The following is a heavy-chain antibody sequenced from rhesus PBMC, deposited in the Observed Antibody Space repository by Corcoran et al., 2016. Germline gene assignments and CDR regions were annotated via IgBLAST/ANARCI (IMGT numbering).Heavy chain of an antibody. Sequence: QVQLQESGPGVVKPSETLSLTCAVSGGSIPSGYRWRRTRQSPGKGLEWIGGIYGSSGSTEYNPSLKSRVTISIDTSKKHFSLNLRSVTDADTAVYYCTARDFDYRGQGVLVTVSS. CDR2: IYGSSGST. CDR1: GGSIPSGYR. CDR3: TARDFDY. J-gene: IGHJ4*01. V-gene: IGHV4-93*02.